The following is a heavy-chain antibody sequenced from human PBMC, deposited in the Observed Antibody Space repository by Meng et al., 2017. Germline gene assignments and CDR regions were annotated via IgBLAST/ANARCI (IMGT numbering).Heavy chain of an antibody. CDR1: GGSFSGYY. J-gene: IGHJ4*02. CDR3: ARSHSVTIVAFDY. Sequence: VQLPPWGAGTCKPSETRALTWAVYGGSFSGYYCSWFRQPPGKGVEWIGESNHSGRTNYNPSLKSRVTMSLDTSKNQYSLRLSSVTAADTAVYYCARSHSVTIVAFDYWGQGTLVTVSS. V-gene: IGHV4-34*01. CDR2: SNHSGRT. D-gene: IGHD4-17*01.